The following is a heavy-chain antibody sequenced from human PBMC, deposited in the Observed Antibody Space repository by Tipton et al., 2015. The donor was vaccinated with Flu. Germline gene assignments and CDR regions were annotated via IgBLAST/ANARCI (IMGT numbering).Heavy chain of an antibody. D-gene: IGHD4-11*01. CDR3: ARRDFSNYVSDPKNWFDP. J-gene: IGHJ5*02. V-gene: IGHV4-61*02. CDR2: IYTSGST. CDR1: GGSISSGSHY. Sequence: TLSLTCTVSGGSISSGSHYWSWIRQPAGKGLEWIGLIYTSGSTNYNPSLKSLVTISVDTSKNQFSLKLSSVTAADTAVYYCARRDFSNYVSDPKNWFDPWGQGTLVTVSS.